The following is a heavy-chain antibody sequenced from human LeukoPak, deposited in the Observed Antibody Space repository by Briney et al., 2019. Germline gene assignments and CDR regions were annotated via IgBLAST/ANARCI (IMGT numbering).Heavy chain of an antibody. D-gene: IGHD3-10*01. Sequence: GGSLRLSCAASGFTFSSYAMHWVRQAPGKGLEYVSAISSNGGSTYYANSVKGRFTISRDNSKNTLYLQMGSLRAEDMAVYYCARGKGRMLLWFGELLTHFDYWGQGTLVTVSS. CDR3: ARGKGRMLLWFGELLTHFDY. J-gene: IGHJ4*02. V-gene: IGHV3-64*01. CDR2: ISSNGGST. CDR1: GFTFSSYA.